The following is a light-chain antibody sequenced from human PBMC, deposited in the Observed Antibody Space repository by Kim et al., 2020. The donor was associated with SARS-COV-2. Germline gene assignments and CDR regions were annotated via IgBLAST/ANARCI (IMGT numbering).Light chain of an antibody. CDR1: KSINSN. Sequence: PGESAPPTCRASKSINSNLAWYQQKPGQAPRVLIYDASARATGIPARFSGSGSGTDFTLTISNVQSEDFAVYYCQQYAYWRAFGQGTRLEIK. CDR2: DAS. CDR3: QQYAYWRA. J-gene: IGKJ5*01. V-gene: IGKV3-15*01.